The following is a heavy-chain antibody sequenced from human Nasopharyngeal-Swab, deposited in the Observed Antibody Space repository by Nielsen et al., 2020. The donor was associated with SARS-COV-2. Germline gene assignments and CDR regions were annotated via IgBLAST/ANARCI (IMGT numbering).Heavy chain of an antibody. Sequence: WIRQPPGKGLEWVSYTGSSGGATYYADSVKGRFTISRDNAKKSLYLQMNSLRAEDTAVYYCAKRSRLGEFPDYWGQGTLVTVSS. J-gene: IGHJ4*02. CDR2: TGSSGGAT. CDR3: AKRSRLGEFPDY. V-gene: IGHV3-11*01. D-gene: IGHD3-10*01.